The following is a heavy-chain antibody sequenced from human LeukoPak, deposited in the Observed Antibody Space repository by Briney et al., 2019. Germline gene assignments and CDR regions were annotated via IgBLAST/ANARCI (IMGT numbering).Heavy chain of an antibody. CDR2: IYYSGST. Sequence: KPSETLSLTCTVSGGSISSYYWSWIRQPPGKGLEWIGYIYYSGSTNYNPSLKSRVTISVDTSKNQFSLKLSSVTAADTAVYYCARTLAAAGQSIDYWGQGTLVTVSS. D-gene: IGHD6-13*01. J-gene: IGHJ4*02. V-gene: IGHV4-59*08. CDR3: ARTLAAAGQSIDY. CDR1: GGSISSYY.